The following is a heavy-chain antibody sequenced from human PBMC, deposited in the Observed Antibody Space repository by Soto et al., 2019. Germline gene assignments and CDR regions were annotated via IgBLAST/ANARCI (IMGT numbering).Heavy chain of an antibody. V-gene: IGHV4-39*01. Sequence: SETLSLTCTVSGGSIRSSSYYWGWIRQPPGKGLEWIGSIYYSGSTYYNPSLKSRVTISVDTSKNQFSLKLSSVTAADTAVYYCARREFSGRVGAFDIWRQGTMVTGSS. CDR3: ARREFSGRVGAFDI. CDR1: GGSIRSSSYY. J-gene: IGHJ3*02. D-gene: IGHD3-16*02. CDR2: IYYSGST.